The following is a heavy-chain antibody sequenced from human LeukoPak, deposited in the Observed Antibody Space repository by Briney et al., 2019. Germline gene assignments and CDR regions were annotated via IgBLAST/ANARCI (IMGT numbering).Heavy chain of an antibody. V-gene: IGHV1-8*01. J-gene: IGHJ5*02. CDR3: AREYCSSTSCYSVDP. CDR1: GYTFTSYD. Sequence: ASVKVSFKASGYTFTSYDINWVRQATGQGLEWMGWMNPNSGNTGYAQKFQGRVTMTRNTSISTAYMELSSLRSEDTAVYYCAREYCSSTSCYSVDPWGQGTLVTVSS. CDR2: MNPNSGNT. D-gene: IGHD2-2*01.